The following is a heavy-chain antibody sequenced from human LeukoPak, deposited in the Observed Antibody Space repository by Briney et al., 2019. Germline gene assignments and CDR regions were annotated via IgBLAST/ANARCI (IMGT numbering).Heavy chain of an antibody. CDR2: IYNSGST. Sequence: SETLSLTCNVSGDSISRSRHFWAWIRQSPGRGLEWIGYIYNSGSTYYNPSLKSRVAISVDTSKNQFSLRLSSVTAADTAVYYCARWGTYASTSNWFDPWGQGTLVTVSS. CDR1: GDSISRSRHF. J-gene: IGHJ5*02. CDR3: ARWGTYASTSNWFDP. D-gene: IGHD2-2*01. V-gene: IGHV4-39*07.